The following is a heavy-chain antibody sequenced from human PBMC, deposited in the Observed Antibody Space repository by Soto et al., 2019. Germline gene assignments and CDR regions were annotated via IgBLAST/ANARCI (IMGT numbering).Heavy chain of an antibody. CDR1: GGTFSRYA. Sequence: QVQLVQSGAEVKKPGSSVKVSCKASGGTFSRYAISWVRQAPGQGLEWMGGGIPMFGTPNNAQKFQGRVTITADKSTSTAYMELSSLRSEDTAVYYCARVTDFSNYYYGMDVWGQGTTVTVSS. J-gene: IGHJ6*02. CDR2: GIPMFGTP. D-gene: IGHD3-10*01. V-gene: IGHV1-69*06. CDR3: ARVTDFSNYYYGMDV.